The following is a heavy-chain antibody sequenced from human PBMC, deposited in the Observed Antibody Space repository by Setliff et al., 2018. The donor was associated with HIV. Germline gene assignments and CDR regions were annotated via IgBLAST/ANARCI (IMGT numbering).Heavy chain of an antibody. D-gene: IGHD4-17*01. CDR1: GGSLSGHF. CDR3: AREAVDDYARYFDY. Sequence: VNGGSLSGHFWSWIRRSPGTGLEWLGEINDRGTTNYHPSFKSRVTISVDTSKRQFSLRLKSVTAADTAAYYCAREAVDDYARYFDYWGQGSLVTVTS. J-gene: IGHJ4*02. V-gene: IGHV4-34*01. CDR2: INDRGTT.